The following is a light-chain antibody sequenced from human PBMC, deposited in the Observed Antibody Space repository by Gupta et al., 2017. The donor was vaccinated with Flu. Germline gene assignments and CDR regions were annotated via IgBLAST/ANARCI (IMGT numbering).Light chain of an antibody. J-gene: IGKJ1*01. CDR3: HQRDGIPKT. CDR1: QNINSD. Sequence: DIQLTQSPSSLSASVGDRVTITCRASQNINSDLNWYQQKPGKAPKLLIYDASRLESGVPSRFSGSRSGTDFTLTISPLQAEDIATYHCHQRDGIPKTFGQGTRVEIK. V-gene: IGKV1-39*01. CDR2: DAS.